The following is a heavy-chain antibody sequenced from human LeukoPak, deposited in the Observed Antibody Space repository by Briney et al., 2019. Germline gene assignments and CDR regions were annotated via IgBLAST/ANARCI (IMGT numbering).Heavy chain of an antibody. Sequence: GGSLRLSCAASGFTFSSYSMNWVRQAPGKGLEWVSYISSGGSTIYYADSVRGRFTISRDTAKNTLYLEMNSLRDEDTAMYYCVRGDQEASEPAFDYWGQGTLVTVSS. J-gene: IGHJ4*02. CDR2: ISSGGSTI. D-gene: IGHD1-14*01. V-gene: IGHV3-48*02. CDR1: GFTFSSYS. CDR3: VRGDQEASEPAFDY.